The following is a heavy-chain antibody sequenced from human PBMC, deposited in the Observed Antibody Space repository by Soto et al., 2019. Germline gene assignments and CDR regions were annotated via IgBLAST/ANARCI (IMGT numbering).Heavy chain of an antibody. CDR2: ISGSGGST. D-gene: IGHD4-17*01. J-gene: IGHJ4*02. Sequence: EVQLLESGGGLVQPGGSLRLSCAASGFTFSSYALTWVRQAPGKGLEWVSAISGSGGSTYYADSAKVRFTISRDNSKNTLYLQMNSLRAEDTAVYYCARAYGDYVSDFDYWGQGTLVTVSS. CDR3: ARAYGDYVSDFDY. V-gene: IGHV3-23*01. CDR1: GFTFSSYA.